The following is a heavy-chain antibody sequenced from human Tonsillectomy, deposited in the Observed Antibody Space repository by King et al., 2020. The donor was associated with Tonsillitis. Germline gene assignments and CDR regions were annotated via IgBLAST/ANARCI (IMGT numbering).Heavy chain of an antibody. CDR1: GYTFTGYY. J-gene: IGHJ6*03. V-gene: IGHV1-2*02. Sequence: VQLVESGAEVKKPGASVKVSCKASGYTFTGYYMDWVRQAPGQGLEWMGWINPNTGDTDYAQKFQGRVTMTRDTSISTTYMELSRLRSDDTAVYYCARAGSPPTVAGYYYYSMDVWGKGTTVTVSS. CDR2: INPNTGDT. CDR3: ARAGSPPTVAGYYYYSMDV. D-gene: IGHD4-23*01.